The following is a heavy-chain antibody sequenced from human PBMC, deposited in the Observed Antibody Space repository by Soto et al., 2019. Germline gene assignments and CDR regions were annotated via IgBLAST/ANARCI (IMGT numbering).Heavy chain of an antibody. D-gene: IGHD1-1*01. V-gene: IGHV1-69*13. CDR2: IIPIFGTA. CDR1: GGTFSSYA. J-gene: IGHJ6*01. Sequence: SVKVSCKASGGTFSSYAISWVRQAPAQGLEWMGGIIPIFGTANYAQKFQGRVTITADESTSTAYMELSSLRSEDTAVYYCARGARRWKYLPPPGWRQPKSVNV. CDR3: ARGARRWKYLPPPGWRQPKSVNV.